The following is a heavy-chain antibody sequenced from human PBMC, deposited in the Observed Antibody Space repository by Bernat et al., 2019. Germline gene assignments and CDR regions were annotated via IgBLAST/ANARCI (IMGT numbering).Heavy chain of an antibody. CDR3: ARVGCGGDCYYYYGMDV. D-gene: IGHD2-21*02. Sequence: QVQLVQSGAEVKKPGSSVKVSCKASGGTFSSYTISWVRQAPGQGLEWMGRIIPILGIANYAQKFQGRVTITADKSTSTAYMELSSLRSEDTAVYYCARVGCGGDCYYYYGMDVWGQGNTVTVSS. J-gene: IGHJ6*02. CDR2: IIPILGIA. V-gene: IGHV1-69*02. CDR1: GGTFSSYT.